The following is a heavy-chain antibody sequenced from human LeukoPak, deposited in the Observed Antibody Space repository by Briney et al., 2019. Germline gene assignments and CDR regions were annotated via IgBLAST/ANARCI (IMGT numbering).Heavy chain of an antibody. J-gene: IGHJ4*02. CDR2: ISEDGSNI. D-gene: IGHD6-13*01. CDR1: GFTFRNYG. CDR3: AKDRETTASGTFDS. Sequence: GGSLRLSCAASGFTFRNYGMHCLRQAPGKGLEWVAVISEDGSNIHYADSVRGRFTISGDNSNNTLHLQMNSLRAEDTAIYYCAKDRETTASGTFDSWGQGTLVTVSS. V-gene: IGHV3-30*18.